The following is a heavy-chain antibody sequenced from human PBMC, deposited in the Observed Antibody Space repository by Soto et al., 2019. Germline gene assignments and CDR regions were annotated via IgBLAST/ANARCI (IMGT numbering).Heavy chain of an antibody. CDR1: GFTFSNYA. J-gene: IGHJ4*02. D-gene: IGHD3-10*01. CDR3: AKGGQSYDY. Sequence: GGSLRLSCAGSGFTFSNYAMSWVRQAPGKGLEWVSAISASVGSTYYTDSVKGRFTISRDNSKNTLYLQMNSLRAEDTAVYYCAKGGQSYDYWGQGTLVTVSS. CDR2: ISASVGST. V-gene: IGHV3-23*01.